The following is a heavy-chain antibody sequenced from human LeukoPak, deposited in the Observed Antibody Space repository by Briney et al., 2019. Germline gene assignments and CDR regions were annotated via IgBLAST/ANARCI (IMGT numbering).Heavy chain of an antibody. D-gene: IGHD6-13*01. CDR3: ARHMSFSAGLGWYFDL. CDR1: GGSISSYY. J-gene: IGHJ2*01. Sequence: SETLSLTCTVSGGSISSYYWSWIRQPPGKGLEWIGYIYYSGSTNYNPSLKSRVTISVDTSKNQFSLKLSSVTAADTAVYYCARHMSFSAGLGWYFDLWGRGTLVTVSS. V-gene: IGHV4-59*08. CDR2: IYYSGST.